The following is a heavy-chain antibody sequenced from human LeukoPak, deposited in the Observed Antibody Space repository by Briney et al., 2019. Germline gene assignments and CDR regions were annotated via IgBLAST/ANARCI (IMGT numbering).Heavy chain of an antibody. J-gene: IGHJ3*02. CDR2: VKSKTDGGTT. D-gene: IGHD1-26*01. V-gene: IGHV3-15*01. CDR1: GFTFSNAW. Sequence: GGSLRLSCAASGFTFSNAWMSWVRQAPGKGLEWVGRVKSKTDGGTTDYAAPVKGRFTISRDDSENTLYLQMNSLKSEDTAVYYCAAVATSGIGHAFDIWGQGTMVTLSS. CDR3: AAVATSGIGHAFDI.